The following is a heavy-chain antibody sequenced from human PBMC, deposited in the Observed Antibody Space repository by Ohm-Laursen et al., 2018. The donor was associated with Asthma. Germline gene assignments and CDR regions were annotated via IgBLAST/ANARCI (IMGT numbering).Heavy chain of an antibody. D-gene: IGHD3-3*01. CDR2: IKSKTDGGTT. CDR1: GFTFSNAW. CDR3: TTDPILLLSHGY. V-gene: IGHV3-15*01. J-gene: IGHJ4*02. Sequence: SLRLSCTASGFTFSNAWMSWVRQAPGKGLEWVGRIKSKTDGGTTDYAAPVKGRFTISRDDSKNTLYLQMNSLKTEDTAVYYCTTDPILLLSHGYWGQGTLVTVSS.